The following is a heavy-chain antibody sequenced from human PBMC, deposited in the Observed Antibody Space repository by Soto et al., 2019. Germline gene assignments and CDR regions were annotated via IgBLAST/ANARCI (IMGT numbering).Heavy chain of an antibody. V-gene: IGHV6-1*01. CDR2: TYYRSKWYY. J-gene: IGHJ6*02. CDR1: GDSVASNSAA. CDR3: ARIHSSSSSDMDV. Sequence: SQTLSLTCVISGDSVASNSAAWNWIRQSPSRGLEWLGRTYYRSKWYYGYAVSVKSRITTNPDTSKNQFPLQLNSVTPEDTAVYYCARIHSSSSSDMDVWGQGTTVTVSS. D-gene: IGHD6-6*01.